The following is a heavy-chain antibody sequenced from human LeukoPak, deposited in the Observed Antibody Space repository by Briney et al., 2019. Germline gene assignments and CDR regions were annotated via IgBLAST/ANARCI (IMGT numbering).Heavy chain of an antibody. CDR1: GGSISSSSYY. CDR2: IYYSGST. Sequence: SETLSLTCTVSGGSISSSSYYWAWIRQPPGKGLEWIGNIYYSGSTNYNPSLKSRVTISVDMSKNQFSLKLSSVTAADTAFYYCARVAAKTVDYWGQGTLVTVPS. V-gene: IGHV4-39*07. CDR3: ARVAAKTVDY. J-gene: IGHJ4*02. D-gene: IGHD2-15*01.